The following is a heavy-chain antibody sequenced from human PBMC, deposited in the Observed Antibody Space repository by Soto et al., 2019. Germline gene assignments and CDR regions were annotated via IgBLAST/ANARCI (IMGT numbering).Heavy chain of an antibody. CDR1: GFTFSSYW. D-gene: IGHD3-22*01. CDR3: ARDFFGLDSSGYYPVDY. Sequence: PGGSLRLSCAASGFTFSSYWMSWVRQAPGKGLEWVANIKQDGSNKYYADSVKSRFTISRDNSKNTLYLQMNSLRAEDTAVYYCARDFFGLDSSGYYPVDYWGQGTLVTVSS. V-gene: IGHV3-7*01. J-gene: IGHJ4*02. CDR2: IKQDGSNK.